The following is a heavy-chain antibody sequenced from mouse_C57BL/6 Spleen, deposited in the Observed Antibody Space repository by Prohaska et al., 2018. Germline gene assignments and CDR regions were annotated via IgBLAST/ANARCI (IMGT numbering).Heavy chain of an antibody. D-gene: IGHD1-1*01. CDR3: ARRGGNYYGSSRYWYFDV. CDR2: INPTYDGS. V-gene: IGHV1-18*01. Sequence: HGNTSARTLYINPTYDGSIYNQKFKGQATLTVDKSSSTAYMELRSLTSEDTAVYYCARRGGNYYGSSRYWYFDVWVTGTTVTVSS. J-gene: IGHJ1*03.